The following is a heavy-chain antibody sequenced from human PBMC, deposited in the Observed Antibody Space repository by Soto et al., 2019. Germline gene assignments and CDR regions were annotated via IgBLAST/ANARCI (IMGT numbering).Heavy chain of an antibody. D-gene: IGHD6-13*01. CDR1: GYSFTSYG. Sequence: QVQLVQSGAEVKKPGASVKVSCKASGYSFTSYGISWVRQAPGQGLEWMGWISGYNGNTNYAQKLQGRVTMTTDTSTSTAYMDLRSLRSDDTAVYYCARDSLPGLAAGDPTWFDPWGQGTLVTVSS. V-gene: IGHV1-18*01. J-gene: IGHJ5*02. CDR3: ARDSLPGLAAGDPTWFDP. CDR2: ISGYNGNT.